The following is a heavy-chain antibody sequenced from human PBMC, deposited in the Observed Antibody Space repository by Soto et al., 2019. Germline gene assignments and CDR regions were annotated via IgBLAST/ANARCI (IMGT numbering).Heavy chain of an antibody. V-gene: IGHV1-2*02. Sequence: ASVKVSCKASGYTFTGYYMHWVRQAPGQGFEWMGWINPNSGGTNYAQKFQGRVTMTRDTSISTAYMELSRLRSDDTAVYYCARGDVLRYFDWFSTVDYWGQGTLVTVSS. J-gene: IGHJ4*02. CDR3: ARGDVLRYFDWFSTVDY. CDR2: INPNSGGT. D-gene: IGHD3-9*01. CDR1: GYTFTGYY.